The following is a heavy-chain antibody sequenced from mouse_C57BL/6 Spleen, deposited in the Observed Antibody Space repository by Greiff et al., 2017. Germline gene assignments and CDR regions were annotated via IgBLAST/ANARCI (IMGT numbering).Heavy chain of an antibody. CDR2: IYPGSGST. Sequence: QVQLQQPGAELVKPGASVKMSCKASGYTFTSYWLTWVKQRPGQGLEWIGDIYPGSGSTNYNEKFKSKATLTVDTSSSTAYMQLSSLTSEDSAVYYCARRPGYSQAMDYWGQGTSVTVSS. V-gene: IGHV1-55*01. CDR3: ARRPGYSQAMDY. CDR1: GYTFTSYW. J-gene: IGHJ4*01. D-gene: IGHD1-2*01.